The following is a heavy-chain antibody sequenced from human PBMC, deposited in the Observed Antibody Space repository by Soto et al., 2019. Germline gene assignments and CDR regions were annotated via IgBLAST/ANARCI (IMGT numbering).Heavy chain of an antibody. CDR1: GFTFSSYD. CDR3: ARTIHYYDSSASNY. J-gene: IGHJ4*02. D-gene: IGHD3-22*01. Sequence: RLSCAASGFTFSSYDMNWVRQAPGKGLQWVSYISSSSGTIYYADSVKGRFTISRDNAKNSLYLQMNSLRDEDTAVYYCARTIHYYDSSASNYWGQGTLVTVSS. CDR2: ISSSSGTI. V-gene: IGHV3-48*02.